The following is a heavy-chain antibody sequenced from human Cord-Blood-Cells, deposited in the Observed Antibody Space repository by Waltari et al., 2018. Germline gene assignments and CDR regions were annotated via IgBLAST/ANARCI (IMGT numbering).Heavy chain of an antibody. CDR3: ARKVFLTGDAFDI. V-gene: IGHV1-2*02. D-gene: IGHD7-27*01. J-gene: IGHJ3*02. Sequence: QVQLVQSGAAVKKPGASVKVSCNASGYTFTGYYMHRVRKAPGQGLEWMGWINPNSGGTNYAQKFQGRVTMTRDTSISTAYMELSRLRSDDTAVYYCARKVFLTGDAFDIWGQGTMVTVSS. CDR2: INPNSGGT. CDR1: GYTFTGYY.